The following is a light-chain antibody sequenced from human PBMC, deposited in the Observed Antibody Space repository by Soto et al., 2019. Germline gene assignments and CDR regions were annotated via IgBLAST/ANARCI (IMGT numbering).Light chain of an antibody. CDR2: DAS. J-gene: IGKJ2*01. Sequence: EIVLTQSPGTLSLSPGERATLSCRASQSVSSSYLAWYQQKPGQAPRLLIYDASSRATGIPDRFSGSGSGTDFTLTISRLAPEDFAVYYCQHYGSSQYTFGQGTKLEI. CDR1: QSVSSSY. V-gene: IGKV3-20*01. CDR3: QHYGSSQYT.